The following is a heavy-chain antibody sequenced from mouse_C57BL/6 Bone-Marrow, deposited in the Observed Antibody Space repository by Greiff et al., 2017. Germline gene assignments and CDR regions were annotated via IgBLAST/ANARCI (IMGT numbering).Heavy chain of an antibody. CDR3: ARVTILYPFAY. J-gene: IGHJ3*01. D-gene: IGHD2-12*01. V-gene: IGHV5-4*01. CDR2: ISDGGSYT. Sequence: DVQLVESGGGLVKPGGSLKLSCAASGFTFSSYAMSWVRQTPEKRLAWVATISDGGSYTYYPDNVKGRFTISRDNAKNNLYLQMSHLKSEDTAMYYCARVTILYPFAYWGQGTLVTVSA. CDR1: GFTFSSYA.